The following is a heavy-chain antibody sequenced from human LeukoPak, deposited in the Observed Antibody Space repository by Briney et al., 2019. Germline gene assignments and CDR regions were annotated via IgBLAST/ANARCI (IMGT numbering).Heavy chain of an antibody. CDR1: GYTFTSDA. Sequence: GASVKVSCKASGYTFTSDAIHWVRQAPGQRLEWMAGISAGNGNTKYSQNSQGRVTFISNTSATTAFMELSSLRSEDAAVYYCARDSGSGNNDYWGQGTLVTVSS. D-gene: IGHD1-26*01. J-gene: IGHJ4*02. V-gene: IGHV1-3*01. CDR2: ISAGNGNT. CDR3: ARDSGSGNNDY.